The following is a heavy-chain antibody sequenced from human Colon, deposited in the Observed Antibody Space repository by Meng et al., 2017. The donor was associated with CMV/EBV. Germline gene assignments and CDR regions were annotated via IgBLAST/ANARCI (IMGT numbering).Heavy chain of an antibody. J-gene: IGHJ6*02. V-gene: IGHV3-66*03. Sequence: GGSLRLSCAASGFTVSSNYMNWVRQAPGKGLEWVSLIYSCGSTYYADSVKGRFTISRDNSKNTLYLQMNSLRAEDTAVYYCASRKGMGYYYYYGMDVWGQGTTVTVSS. D-gene: IGHD3-10*01. CDR2: IYSCGST. CDR1: GFTVSSNY. CDR3: ASRKGMGYYYYYGMDV.